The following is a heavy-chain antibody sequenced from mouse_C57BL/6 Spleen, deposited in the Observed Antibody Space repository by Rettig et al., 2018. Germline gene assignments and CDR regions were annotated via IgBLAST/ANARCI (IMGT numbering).Heavy chain of an antibody. CDR1: SYG. J-gene: IGHJ1*03. CDR2: IWSDGST. CDR3: ARHYYGSSYWYFDV. V-gene: IGHV2-6-1*01. Sequence: SYGVHWVRQPPGKGLEWLVVIWSDGSTTYNSALKSRLSISKDNSKSQVFLKMNSLQTDDTAMYYCARHYYGSSYWYFDVWGTGTTVTVSS. D-gene: IGHD1-1*01.